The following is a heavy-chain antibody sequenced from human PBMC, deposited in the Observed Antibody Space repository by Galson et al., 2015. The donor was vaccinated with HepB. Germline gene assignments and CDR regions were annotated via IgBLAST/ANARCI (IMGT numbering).Heavy chain of an antibody. J-gene: IGHJ3*02. Sequence: SVKVSCKASGYTFTSYYMHWVRQAPGQGLEWMGIINPSGGSTSYAQKFQGRVTMTRDTSTSTVYMELSSLGSEDTAVYYCARAPASGAFDIWGQGTMVTVSS. CDR3: ARAPASGAFDI. D-gene: IGHD2-2*01. CDR1: GYTFTSYY. V-gene: IGHV1-46*03. CDR2: INPSGGST.